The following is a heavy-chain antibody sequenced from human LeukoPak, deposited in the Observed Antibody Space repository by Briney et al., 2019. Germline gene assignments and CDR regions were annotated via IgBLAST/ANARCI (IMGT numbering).Heavy chain of an antibody. V-gene: IGHV3-23*01. Sequence: GGSLRLSCAASGFTFSSYEMNWVRQAPGKGLEWVSSISGSGGSTYYADSVKGRFTISRANSENTLYLQMHSLRAEDTAVYYCAKDLVTGSLDYWGQGTLVTVSS. J-gene: IGHJ4*02. CDR1: GFTFSSYE. CDR3: AKDLVTGSLDY. D-gene: IGHD3-10*01. CDR2: ISGSGGST.